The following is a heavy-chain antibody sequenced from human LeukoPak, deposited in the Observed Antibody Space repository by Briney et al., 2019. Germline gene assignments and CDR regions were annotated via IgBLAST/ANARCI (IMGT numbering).Heavy chain of an antibody. CDR2: IYNAGST. D-gene: IGHD6-19*01. J-gene: IGHJ4*02. Sequence: SETLSLTCTVSGGSISSGAYYWSWIRQHPGKGLEWIGNIYNAGSTYYNPSLKSRVTISVDTSKNQFSLKLSSVTAADTAVYYCASLAVAGRDFAAENDYWGQGTLVTVSS. V-gene: IGHV4-31*03. CDR1: GGSISSGAYY. CDR3: ASLAVAGRDFAAENDY.